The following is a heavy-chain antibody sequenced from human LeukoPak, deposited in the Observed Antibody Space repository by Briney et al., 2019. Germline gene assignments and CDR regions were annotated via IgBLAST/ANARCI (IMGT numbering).Heavy chain of an antibody. CDR3: ARENWFDS. CDR1: GYTFTGYY. Sequence: ASVKVSCKASGYTFTGYYMHWVRQAPGQGLEWMGRINPNSGVTNYAQKFQDRVTMTRDTSTSTAYMELSRLTSDDTAVYYCARENWFDSWGQGTLVPVSS. J-gene: IGHJ5*01. V-gene: IGHV1-2*06. CDR2: INPNSGVT.